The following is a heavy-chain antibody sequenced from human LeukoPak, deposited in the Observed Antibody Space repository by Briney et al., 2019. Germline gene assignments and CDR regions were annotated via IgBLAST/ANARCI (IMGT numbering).Heavy chain of an antibody. Sequence: PSQTLSLTCAVSAGSINSGDYYWSWIRQPPGKGLEWIGEINHSGSTNYNPSLKSRVTISVDTSKNQFSLKLSSVTAADTAVYYCARKRLGVTVFGVVISPFDYWGQGTLVTVSS. CDR1: AGSINSGDYY. J-gene: IGHJ4*02. D-gene: IGHD3-3*01. V-gene: IGHV4-30-2*01. CDR3: ARKRLGVTVFGVVISPFDY. CDR2: INHSGST.